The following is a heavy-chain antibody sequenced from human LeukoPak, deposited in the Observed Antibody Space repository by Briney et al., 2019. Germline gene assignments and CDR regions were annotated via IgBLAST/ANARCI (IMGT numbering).Heavy chain of an antibody. CDR3: ARDRNWNYDY. Sequence: GGSLRLSCAASGFTFSDYCMNWVRQAPGKGLEWVSSISSSSTSVFYAASVKGRFTVSRDDAKNSLHLQMNSLRAEDTAVYYCARDRNWNYDYWGQGTLVTVSS. CDR1: GFTFSDYC. V-gene: IGHV3-21*01. D-gene: IGHD1-7*01. CDR2: ISSSSTSV. J-gene: IGHJ4*02.